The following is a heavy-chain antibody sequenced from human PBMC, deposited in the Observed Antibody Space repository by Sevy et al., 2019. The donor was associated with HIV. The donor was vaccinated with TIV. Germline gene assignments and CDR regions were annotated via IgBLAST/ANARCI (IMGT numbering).Heavy chain of an antibody. J-gene: IGHJ6*02. CDR3: AEDGARLRAGQTRGYYYYGMDV. Sequence: GGSLRLSCAASGFTFSSYGMHWVRQAPGKGLEWVAVISYDGSNKYYADSVKGRFTISRDNSKNTLYLQMNSLRAEDMAVHYGAEDGARLRAGQTRGYYYYGMDVWGQGTTVTVSS. CDR1: GFTFSSYG. CDR2: ISYDGSNK. D-gene: IGHD6-13*01. V-gene: IGHV3-30*18.